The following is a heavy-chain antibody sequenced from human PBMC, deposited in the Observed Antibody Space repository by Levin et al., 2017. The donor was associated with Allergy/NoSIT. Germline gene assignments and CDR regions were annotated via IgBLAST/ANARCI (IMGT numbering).Heavy chain of an antibody. V-gene: IGHV3-23*01. Sequence: GESLKISCAASGFTFSSYAMSWVRQAPGKGLEWVSAISGSGGSTYYADSVKGRFTISRDNSKNTLYLQMNSLRAEDTAVYYCATITGGWYFDLWGRGTLVTVSS. CDR3: ATITGGWYFDL. CDR1: GFTFSSYA. D-gene: IGHD2-8*02. J-gene: IGHJ2*01. CDR2: ISGSGGST.